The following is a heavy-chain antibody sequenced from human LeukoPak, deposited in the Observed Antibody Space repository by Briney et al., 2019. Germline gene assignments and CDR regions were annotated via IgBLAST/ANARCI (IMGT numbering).Heavy chain of an antibody. J-gene: IGHJ3*02. CDR3: ARAVGGQEKGYCSGGSCLFDI. CDR2: IHSSGST. Sequence: PSETLSLTCTVSGGSISGDYWSWIRQSPGKGLEWIAYIHSSGSTSYNPSLKSRVTISVDTSKNEFSLKLTSVTAADTAVYYCARAVGGQEKGYCSGGSCLFDIWGQGTMVTVSS. V-gene: IGHV4-59*01. D-gene: IGHD2-15*01. CDR1: GGSISGDY.